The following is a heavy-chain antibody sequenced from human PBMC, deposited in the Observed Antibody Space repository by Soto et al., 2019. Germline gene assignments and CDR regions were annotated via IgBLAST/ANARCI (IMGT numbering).Heavy chain of an antibody. CDR3: ARGSITMVRGVNWNWFDP. V-gene: IGHV3-74*01. CDR2: INSDGSST. J-gene: IGHJ5*02. Sequence: GGSLRLSCAASGFTFSSYWMHWVRQAPGKGLVWVSRINSDGSSTSYADSVKGRFTISRDNAKNTLYLQMNSLRAEDTAVYYCARGSITMVRGVNWNWFDPWGQGTLVTVSS. CDR1: GFTFSSYW. D-gene: IGHD3-10*01.